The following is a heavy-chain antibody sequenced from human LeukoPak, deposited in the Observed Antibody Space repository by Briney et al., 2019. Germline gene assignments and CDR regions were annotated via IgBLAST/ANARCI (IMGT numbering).Heavy chain of an antibody. CDR2: IKQDGSEK. Sequence: GGSLRLSCAASGFTFSSYWMSWVRQAPGKGLEWVANIKQDGSEKYYVDSVKGRFTISRDNAKNSLYLQMNSLRAGDTAVYYCARENYDFWSGSAANYWGQGTLVTVSS. CDR3: ARENYDFWSGSAANY. J-gene: IGHJ4*02. D-gene: IGHD3-3*01. CDR1: GFTFSSYW. V-gene: IGHV3-7*01.